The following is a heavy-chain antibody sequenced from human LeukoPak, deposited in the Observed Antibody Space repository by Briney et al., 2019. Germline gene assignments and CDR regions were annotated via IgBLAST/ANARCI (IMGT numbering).Heavy chain of an antibody. CDR1: GYTFTGYY. V-gene: IGHV1-2*02. CDR2: INPNSGGT. Sequence: AASVKVSCKASGYTFTGYYMHWVRQAPGQGLQWMGWINPNSGGTNYAQRFQGRVTMTRDTSISTAYMELSRLRSDDTAVYYCARSYDSSGYSTLNWGQGTLVTVSS. CDR3: ARSYDSSGYSTLN. J-gene: IGHJ4*02. D-gene: IGHD3-22*01.